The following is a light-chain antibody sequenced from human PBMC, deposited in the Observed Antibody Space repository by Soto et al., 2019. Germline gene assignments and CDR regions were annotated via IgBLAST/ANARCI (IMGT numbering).Light chain of an antibody. CDR2: SNN. V-gene: IGLV1-47*02. CDR3: ASWDDRLGAVI. J-gene: IGLJ2*01. Sequence: QSVLTPPPSASGTPGQRVFISCSGSSSNIGGTNYAYWYQQLPGAAPKLLMHSNNLRPSGVPERISGSKSGTSASLAISGLRSEDEAVYYCASWDDRLGAVIFGGGTKLTVL. CDR1: SSNIGGTNY.